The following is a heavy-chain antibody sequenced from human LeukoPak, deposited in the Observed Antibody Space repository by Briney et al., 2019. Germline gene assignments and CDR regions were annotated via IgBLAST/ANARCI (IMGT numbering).Heavy chain of an antibody. Sequence: TGGSLRLSCAASGFIFDDYGMTWVRQPPGKGLEWVSDINWNGDSTSYGDSVKGRFTISRDNAKNSLYLEMNSLRPEDTAFYYCARRESSYQNYYYFYYMDVWGKGTTVTVSS. J-gene: IGHJ6*03. CDR2: INWNGDST. CDR1: GFIFDDYG. CDR3: ARRESSYQNYYYFYYMDV. V-gene: IGHV3-20*04. D-gene: IGHD5-18*01.